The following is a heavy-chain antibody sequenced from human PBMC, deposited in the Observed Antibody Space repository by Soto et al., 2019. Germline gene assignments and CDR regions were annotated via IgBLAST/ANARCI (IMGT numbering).Heavy chain of an antibody. Sequence: EASVKVSCKASGYTFTSYDINWVRQATGQGLEWMGWMNPNSGNTGYAQKFQGRVTMTRNTSISTAYMELRSLRSDDTAVYYCARGCEMNLSSGCPWDYWGQGTLVTVSS. CDR1: GYTFTSYD. V-gene: IGHV1-8*01. CDR3: ARGCEMNLSSGCPWDY. J-gene: IGHJ4*02. CDR2: MNPNSGNT. D-gene: IGHD6-19*01.